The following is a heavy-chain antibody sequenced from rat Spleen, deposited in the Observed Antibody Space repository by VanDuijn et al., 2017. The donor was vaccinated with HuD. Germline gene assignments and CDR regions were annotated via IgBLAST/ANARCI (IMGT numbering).Heavy chain of an antibody. D-gene: IGHD1-11*01. J-gene: IGHJ3*01. CDR3: ARHGGLRNWFAY. V-gene: IGHV5-17*01. CDR1: GFIFSDYY. Sequence: EVQLVESGGGLVQPGRSLKLSCVASGFIFSDYYVAWVRQAPTKGLEWVATINYDGSSTFYRDSVRARFTISRDNAKSTLYLQMDSLRSEDTAIYYCARHGGLRNWFAYWGQGTLVTVSS. CDR2: INYDGSST.